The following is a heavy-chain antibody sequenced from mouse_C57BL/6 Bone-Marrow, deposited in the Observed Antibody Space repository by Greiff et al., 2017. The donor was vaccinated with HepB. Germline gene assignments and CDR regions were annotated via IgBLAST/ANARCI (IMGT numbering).Heavy chain of an antibody. V-gene: IGHV1-63*01. D-gene: IGHD3-3*01. CDR1: GYTFTNYW. J-gene: IGHJ2*01. CDR2: IYPGGGYT. CDR3: ARRAWDYFDY. Sequence: QLQQSGAELVRPGTSVKMSCKASGYTFTNYWIGWAKQRPGHGLEWIGDIYPGGGYTNYNEKFKGKATLTADKSSSTAYMQFSSLTSEDSAIYYCARRAWDYFDYWGQGTTLTVSS.